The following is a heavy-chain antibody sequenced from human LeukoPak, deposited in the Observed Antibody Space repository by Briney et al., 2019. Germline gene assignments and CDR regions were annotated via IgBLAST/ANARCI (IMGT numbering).Heavy chain of an antibody. CDR2: IKSKADGGTT. V-gene: IGHV3-15*01. Sequence: PGGSLRLSCAASGFSFSDAWMTWVRQAPGKGLEWVGRIKSKADGGTTDYAAPVQGRFTLSRDDSKNTLSLQMNSLRTEDTGVYNCSTDSGHVGATVTYWGQGTLVTVSS. J-gene: IGHJ4*02. D-gene: IGHD4-17*01. CDR1: GFSFSDAW. CDR3: STDSGHVGATVTY.